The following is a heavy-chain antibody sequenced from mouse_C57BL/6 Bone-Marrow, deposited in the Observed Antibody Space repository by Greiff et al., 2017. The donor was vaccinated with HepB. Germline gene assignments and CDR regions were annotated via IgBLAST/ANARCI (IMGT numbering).Heavy chain of an antibody. Sequence: QVHVKQPGAELVKPGASVKLSCKASGYTFTSYWMHWVKQRPGQGLEWIGMIHPNSGSTNYNEKFKSKATLTVDKSSSTAYMQLSSLTSEDSAVYYCAREDYGSSYYFDYWGQGTTRTVSS. J-gene: IGHJ2*01. CDR3: AREDYGSSYYFDY. CDR1: GYTFTSYW. V-gene: IGHV1-64*01. CDR2: IHPNSGST. D-gene: IGHD1-1*01.